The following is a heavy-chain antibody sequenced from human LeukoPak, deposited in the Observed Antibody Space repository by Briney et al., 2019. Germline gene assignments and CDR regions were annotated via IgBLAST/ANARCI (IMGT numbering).Heavy chain of an antibody. CDR3: ARVVREEDGMDV. Sequence: GESLRISCKGSGYSFTSYWISLVRQMPGKGLEWMGRIDPSDSYTNYSPSFQGHVTISADKSISTAFLQWSSLKPSDTAMYYCARVVREEDGMDVWGQGTTVTVSS. V-gene: IGHV5-10-1*01. D-gene: IGHD3-16*02. CDR1: GYSFTSYW. J-gene: IGHJ6*02. CDR2: IDPSDSYT.